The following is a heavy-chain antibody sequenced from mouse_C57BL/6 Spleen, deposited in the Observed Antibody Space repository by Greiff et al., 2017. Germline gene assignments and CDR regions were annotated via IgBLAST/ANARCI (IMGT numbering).Heavy chain of an antibody. CDR3: ARPYYYGSSPLAY. Sequence: EVKVVESGGGLVQPGGSLKLSCAASGFTFSDYYMYWVRQTPEQRLEWVAYISNGGGSTYYPDTVKGRFTISRDNAKNTLYLRMSRLKSEDTAMYYCARPYYYGSSPLAYWGQGTLVTVSA. V-gene: IGHV5-12*01. CDR1: GFTFSDYY. J-gene: IGHJ3*01. D-gene: IGHD1-1*01. CDR2: ISNGGGST.